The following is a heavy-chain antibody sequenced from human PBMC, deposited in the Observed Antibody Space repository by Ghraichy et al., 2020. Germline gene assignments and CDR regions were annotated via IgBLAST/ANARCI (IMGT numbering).Heavy chain of an antibody. V-gene: IGHV1-46*01. D-gene: IGHD3-10*01. CDR1: GYTFTSYY. CDR2: INPSGGST. Sequence: ATVKVSCKASGYTFTSYYMHWVRQAPGQGLEWMGIINPSGGSTSYAQKFQGRVTMTRDTSTSTVYMELSSLRSEDTAVYYCARVYSLGSLGELSYGMDVWGQGTTVTVSS. CDR3: ARVYSLGSLGELSYGMDV. J-gene: IGHJ6*02.